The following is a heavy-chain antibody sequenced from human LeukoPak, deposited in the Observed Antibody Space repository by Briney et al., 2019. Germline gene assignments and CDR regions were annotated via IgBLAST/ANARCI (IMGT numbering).Heavy chain of an antibody. V-gene: IGHV3-48*03. CDR2: ISSSGSTI. D-gene: IGHD4-17*01. CDR1: GFTFSSCE. J-gene: IGHJ3*02. Sequence: GGSLRLSCAASGFTFSSCEMNWVRQAPGKGLEWVSYISSSGSTIYYADSVKGRFTISRDNAKNSLYLQMNSLRAEDTAVYYCARVDGDNGAFDIWGQGTMVTVSS. CDR3: ARVDGDNGAFDI.